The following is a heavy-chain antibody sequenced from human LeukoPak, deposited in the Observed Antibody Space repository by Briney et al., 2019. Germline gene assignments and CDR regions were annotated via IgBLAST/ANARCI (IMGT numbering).Heavy chain of an antibody. CDR2: IRFDGSIK. J-gene: IGHJ4*02. D-gene: IGHD1-26*01. CDR3: AKELPKDY. Sequence: GGSLRLSCAASGFTFSSSAMQWVRQAPGKGLEWVAFIRFDGSIKDYGDSAKGRFTISRDNSRNTVYLQMNSLRAEDTAVYYCAKELPKDYWGQGTLVTVSS. CDR1: GFTFSSSA. V-gene: IGHV3-30*02.